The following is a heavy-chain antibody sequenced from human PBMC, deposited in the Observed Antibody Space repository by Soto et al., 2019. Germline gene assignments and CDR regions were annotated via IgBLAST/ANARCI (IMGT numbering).Heavy chain of an antibody. CDR2: IYSNGST. D-gene: IGHD6-6*01. J-gene: IGHJ6*02. Sequence: SSETLSLPCTVSGGSVSSGSYYWSWIRQPPGKGLEWIGYIYSNGSTNYTPSLKSRVTISVDTSKNQFSLKLSSVTAADTAVYYCARGIGYSSSSLYYYYYGMDVWGQGTTVTVSS. CDR1: GGSVSSGSYY. CDR3: ARGIGYSSSSLYYYYYGMDV. V-gene: IGHV4-61*01.